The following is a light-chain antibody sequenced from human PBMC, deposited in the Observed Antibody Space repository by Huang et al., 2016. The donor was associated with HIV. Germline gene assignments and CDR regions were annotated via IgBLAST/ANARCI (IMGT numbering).Light chain of an antibody. V-gene: IGKV4-1*01. CDR1: QSLLYSSNNKNY. Sequence: DIVMTQSPDSLAVSLGERATINCKSSQSLLYSSNNKNYLAWYQQKPGQPPKLLIYWASTRESGVPDRFSGSGSGTDFTLTITSLQAEDVAVYYCQQYLTTPHGFGQGTKVEIK. CDR3: QQYLTTPHG. J-gene: IGKJ1*01. CDR2: WAS.